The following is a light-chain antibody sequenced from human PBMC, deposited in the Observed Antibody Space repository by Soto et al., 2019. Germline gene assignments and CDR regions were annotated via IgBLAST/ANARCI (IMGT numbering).Light chain of an antibody. J-gene: IGLJ3*02. CDR1: SGHSTYT. Sequence: QSVLTQSSSASASLGSSVKLTCILSSGHSTYTIAWHQQQPGKAPRFLMTLDRSGSYNRGSGVPDRFSGSSSGADRYLTISNLQFEDEGDYYCETWYSNTHKVFGGGTKVTVL. CDR3: ETWYSNTHKV. V-gene: IGLV4-60*02. CDR2: LDRSGSY.